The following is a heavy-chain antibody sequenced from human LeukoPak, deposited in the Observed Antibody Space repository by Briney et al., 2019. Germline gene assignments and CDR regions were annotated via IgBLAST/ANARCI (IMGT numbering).Heavy chain of an antibody. CDR1: GGSISSYY. Sequence: SETLSLTYTVSGGSISSYYWSWIRRPAGKGLEWIGRIYTSGSTNYNPSLKSRVTMSVATSKNQLSLKLSSVTAADTAVYYCARVWNSNWFDPWGQGTLVTVSS. CDR3: ARVWNSNWFDP. D-gene: IGHD1-7*01. V-gene: IGHV4-4*07. J-gene: IGHJ5*02. CDR2: IYTSGST.